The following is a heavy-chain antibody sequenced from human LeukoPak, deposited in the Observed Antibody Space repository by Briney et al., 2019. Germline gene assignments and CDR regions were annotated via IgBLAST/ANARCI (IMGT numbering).Heavy chain of an antibody. V-gene: IGHV4-34*01. CDR1: NGSFSAYY. Sequence: SETLSLTCAVSNGSFSAYYWSWIRQSPGKGLQWIGEISHSGSTNYNPSLKLRVSISLDTSKNQFYLRLSSVSAADTAVYFCARRYCSGGSCYMRGYYGMDVWATGTTVIVSS. CDR2: ISHSGST. J-gene: IGHJ6*04. D-gene: IGHD2-15*01. CDR3: ARRYCSGGSCYMRGYYGMDV.